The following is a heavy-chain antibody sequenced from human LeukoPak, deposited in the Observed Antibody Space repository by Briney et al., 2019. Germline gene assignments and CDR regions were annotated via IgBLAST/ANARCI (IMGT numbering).Heavy chain of an antibody. CDR2: ISGSGGST. D-gene: IGHD3-3*01. CDR3: AKAPEFWSGYSDFDY. CDR1: GFTFSSYA. V-gene: IGHV3-23*01. J-gene: IGHJ4*02. Sequence: GGSLRLSCAASGFTFSSYAMSWVRQAPGKGPEWVSAISGSGGSTYYADSVKGRFTISRDNPKNTLYLQMNSLRAEDTAVYYCAKAPEFWSGYSDFDYWGQGTLVTVSS.